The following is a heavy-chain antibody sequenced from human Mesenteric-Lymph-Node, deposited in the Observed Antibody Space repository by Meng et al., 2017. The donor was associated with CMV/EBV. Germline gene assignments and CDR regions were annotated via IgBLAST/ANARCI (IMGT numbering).Heavy chain of an antibody. CDR1: GYTFTSYG. J-gene: IGHJ4*02. CDR2: INPKTNVT. D-gene: IGHD3-9*01. CDR3: ARDRLGILRYFDWTIDS. V-gene: IGHV1-2*02. Sequence: ASVKVSCKASGYTFTSYGISWVRQAPGQGLDWMGWINPKTNVTNYAQKFQGRVTMSTDTSISTAYMELSGLRADDTAVYYCARDRLGILRYFDWTIDSWGQGTLVTVSS.